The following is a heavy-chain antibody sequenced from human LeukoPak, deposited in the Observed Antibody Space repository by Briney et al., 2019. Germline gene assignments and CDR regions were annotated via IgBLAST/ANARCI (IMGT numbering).Heavy chain of an antibody. J-gene: IGHJ5*02. CDR2: IYYTGST. D-gene: IGHD3-22*01. CDR3: ARLRNYYDRSGYKQLWFDP. V-gene: IGHV4-59*01. CDR1: GGSISSYY. Sequence: SETLSLTCTISGGSISSYYWSWIRQPPGKGLEWIGYIYYTGSTNHNPSLRSRVTISVDTSKNQFSLKLSSVTAADTAVYYCARLRNYYDRSGYKQLWFDPWGQGTLVTVSS.